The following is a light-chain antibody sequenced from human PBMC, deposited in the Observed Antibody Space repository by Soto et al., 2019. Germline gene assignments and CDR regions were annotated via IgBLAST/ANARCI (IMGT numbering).Light chain of an antibody. J-gene: IGLJ1*01. CDR3: AAWDDSLKGYV. CDR1: SSNIEIDT. V-gene: IGLV1-44*01. CDR2: NGN. Sequence: QSVLTQPPSASGTPGQRVTISCSGSSSNIEIDTVSWCQQIPGTAPKLLIYNGNQRPSGVPDRFSGSESGTSASLAISGLQSEDEADYYCAAWDDSLKGYVFGTGTKSPS.